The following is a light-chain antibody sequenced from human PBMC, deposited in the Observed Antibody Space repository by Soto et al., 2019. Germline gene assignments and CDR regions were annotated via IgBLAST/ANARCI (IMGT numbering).Light chain of an antibody. CDR1: QSVRSNY. V-gene: IGKV3-20*01. CDR3: QRYDTSPPLT. J-gene: IGKJ4*01. CDR2: GAS. Sequence: EIVLTQSPGTLSLSPGDRATLSCRASQSVRSNYLAWYRQKPGQAPRLLLYGASSRATGIPDRFSGSGSGTDLTLTISRLEPEDFAVYYCQRYDTSPPLTFGGGTKVEIK.